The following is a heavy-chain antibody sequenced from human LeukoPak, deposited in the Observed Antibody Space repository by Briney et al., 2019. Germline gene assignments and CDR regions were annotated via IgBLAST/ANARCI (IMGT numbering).Heavy chain of an antibody. J-gene: IGHJ6*03. CDR2: ISGSGGST. Sequence: GGSLRLSCAASGITFRSYAMSWVRQAPGKGLEWVSAISGSGGSTYYADSVKGRFTISRDNSKNTLFLQMNSLRAEDTAVYYCAKALDTPFGSSDYFYYYYMDVWGKGTTVTVSS. V-gene: IGHV3-23*01. CDR3: AKALDTPFGSSDYFYYYYMDV. D-gene: IGHD6-6*01. CDR1: GITFRSYA.